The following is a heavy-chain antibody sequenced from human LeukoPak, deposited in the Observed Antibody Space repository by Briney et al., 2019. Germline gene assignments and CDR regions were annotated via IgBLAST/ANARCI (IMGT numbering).Heavy chain of an antibody. CDR3: AKEGPNCSSTSCSDDYAFDI. Sequence: GGSLRLSRAASGFTFSSYAMSWVRQAPGKGLEWVSAISGSGGSTYYADSVKGRFTISRDNSKNTLYLQMNSLRAEDTAVYYCAKEGPNCSSTSCSDDYAFDIWGQGTMVTVSS. V-gene: IGHV3-23*01. CDR2: ISGSGGST. D-gene: IGHD2-2*01. J-gene: IGHJ3*02. CDR1: GFTFSSYA.